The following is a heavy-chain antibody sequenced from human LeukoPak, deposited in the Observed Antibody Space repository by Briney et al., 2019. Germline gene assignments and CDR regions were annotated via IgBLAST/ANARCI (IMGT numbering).Heavy chain of an antibody. V-gene: IGHV1-18*01. J-gene: IGHJ3*02. Sequence: ASVKVSCKASGYTFTSYGISGVRQAPGQGLEWMGWISAYNGNTNYAQKLQGRVTMTTDTSTSTAYMELRSLRSDDTAVYYCARDGGWFWRTDHDAFDIWGQGTMVTVSS. CDR1: GYTFTSYG. D-gene: IGHD3-3*01. CDR2: ISAYNGNT. CDR3: ARDGGWFWRTDHDAFDI.